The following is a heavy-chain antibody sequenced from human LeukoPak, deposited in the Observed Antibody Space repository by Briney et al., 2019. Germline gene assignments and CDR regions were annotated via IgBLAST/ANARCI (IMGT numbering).Heavy chain of an antibody. CDR2: IIPILGIA. Sequence: GASVKVSCKASGGTFSSYAISWVRQAPGQGLEWMGRIIPILGIANYAQKFQGRATITADKSTSTAYMELSSLRSEDTAVYYCARGGGYLFYWGQGTLVTVSS. CDR3: ARGGGYLFY. D-gene: IGHD3-22*01. V-gene: IGHV1-69*04. CDR1: GGTFSSYA. J-gene: IGHJ4*02.